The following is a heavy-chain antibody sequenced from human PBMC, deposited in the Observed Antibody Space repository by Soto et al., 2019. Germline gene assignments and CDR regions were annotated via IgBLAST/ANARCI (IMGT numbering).Heavy chain of an antibody. CDR2: IRSEVYSYAT. V-gene: IGHV3-73*02. J-gene: IGHJ6*02. D-gene: IGHD3-10*02. CDR3: SRCSGSYCMDV. CDR1: GITFSDST. Sequence: EVQLVESGGGLVQPGGSLKVSCAASGITFSDSTIHWVRQASGKGLEWVGRIRSEVYSYATVCAASVKDRFTISRDDSKNTAYLQMHSLKFEDTAVYYCSRCSGSYCMDVRGQGTTVTVSS.